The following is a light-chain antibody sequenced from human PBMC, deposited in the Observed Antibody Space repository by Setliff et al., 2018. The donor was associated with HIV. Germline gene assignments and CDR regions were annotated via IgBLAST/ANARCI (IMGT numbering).Light chain of an antibody. J-gene: IGLJ1*01. CDR2: EVN. CDR3: SSYAITNTLP. V-gene: IGLV2-14*01. Sequence: QSALTQPASVSGSPGQSITISCTGTNSDVGGYNFVSWYQQHPGKAPKVMLYEVNNRPSGVSNRFSGSKSGNTASLTISGLQAEDEGDYYCSSYAITNTLPFGTGTKVTVL. CDR1: NSDVGGYNF.